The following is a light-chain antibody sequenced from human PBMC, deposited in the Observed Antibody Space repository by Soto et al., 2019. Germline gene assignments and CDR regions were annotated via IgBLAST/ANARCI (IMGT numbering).Light chain of an antibody. CDR1: SSDVGGFNY. Sequence: QSALTQPASVSGSPGQSITISCTGTSSDVGGFNYVSWYQQHPGKAPKLIIYDVTNRPSGVSFRFSGSKSGNTASLTISGLQAEDEADYYCNSYTGSSTYVFGTGTKVTVL. J-gene: IGLJ1*01. CDR2: DVT. V-gene: IGLV2-14*03. CDR3: NSYTGSSTYV.